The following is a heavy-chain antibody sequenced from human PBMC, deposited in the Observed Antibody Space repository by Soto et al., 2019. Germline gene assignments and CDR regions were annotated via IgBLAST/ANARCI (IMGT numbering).Heavy chain of an antibody. V-gene: IGHV3-53*01. CDR3: ARQALNY. Sequence: GGSLRLSCAASGFTVSSNYMCWVRQAPGKGLEWVSVIYSAGSTKYADSAKGRFTISRDNSKNTVYLQMDSLRVEDTAVYYCARQALNYWGQGT. J-gene: IGHJ4*02. D-gene: IGHD3-3*02. CDR2: IYSAGST. CDR1: GFTVSSNY.